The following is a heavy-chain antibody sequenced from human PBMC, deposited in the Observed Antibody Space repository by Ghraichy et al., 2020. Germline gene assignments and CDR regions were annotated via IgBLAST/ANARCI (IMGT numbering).Heavy chain of an antibody. J-gene: IGHJ2*01. CDR3: TKIAGPGTWFYDL. CDR1: GFTFSTSG. V-gene: IGHV3-21*01. Sequence: LSLTCAASGFTFSTSGMPWVRQAPGKGLEWVSSIGSSSSHIYYADSVRGRFTVSRDNAKNSVYLQMNSLRVEDTAVYYCTKIAGPGTWFYDLWRGAILV. CDR2: IGSSSSHI. D-gene: IGHD6-13*01.